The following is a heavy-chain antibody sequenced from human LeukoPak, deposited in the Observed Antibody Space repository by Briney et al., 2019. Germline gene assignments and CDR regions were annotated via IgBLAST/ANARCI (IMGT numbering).Heavy chain of an antibody. CDR3: ARVGSSWYYYYGMDV. CDR2: IIPILGIA. D-gene: IGHD6-13*01. CDR1: GGTFSSYA. V-gene: IGHV1-69*04. Sequence: SVKVSCKASGGTFSSYAISWVRQAPGQGLEWMGRIIPILGIANYAQKFQGRVTITADKSTSTAYMELSSLRSEDTAVYYCARVGSSWYYYYGMDVWGQGTTVTVSS. J-gene: IGHJ6*02.